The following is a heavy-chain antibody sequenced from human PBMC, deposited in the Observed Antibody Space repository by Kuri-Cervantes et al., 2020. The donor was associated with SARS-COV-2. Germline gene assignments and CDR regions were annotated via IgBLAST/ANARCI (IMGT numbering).Heavy chain of an antibody. CDR2: IYHSGST. Sequence: GSLRLSCAVYGGSFSGYYWGWIRQPPGKGLEWIGSIYHSGSTYYNPSLKSRVTISVDTSKNQFSLKLSSVTAADTAVYYCARAKMGFLEWDNWFDPWGQGNLVNGAS. CDR1: GGSFSGYY. CDR3: ARAKMGFLEWDNWFDP. J-gene: IGHJ5*02. V-gene: IGHV4-38-2*01. D-gene: IGHD3-3*01.